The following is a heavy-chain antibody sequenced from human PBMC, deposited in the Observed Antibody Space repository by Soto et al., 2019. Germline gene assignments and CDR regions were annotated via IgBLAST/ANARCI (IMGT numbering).Heavy chain of an antibody. Sequence: SETLSLTCTVSDYPISSGQYWGRIRAPPGKWLEGGRSVYHRGSTYYNPSLKSRVTLSVDTSKNQFSLKLSSVTAADKAVYYCARDDYAAFDYCGQGTLVT. CDR1: DYPISSGQY. V-gene: IGHV4-38-2*02. J-gene: IGHJ4*02. CDR3: ARDDYAAFDY. CDR2: VYHRGST. D-gene: IGHD4-17*01.